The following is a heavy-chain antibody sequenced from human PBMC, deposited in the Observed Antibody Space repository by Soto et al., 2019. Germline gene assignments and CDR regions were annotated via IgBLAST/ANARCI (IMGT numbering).Heavy chain of an antibody. J-gene: IGHJ6*02. Sequence: GASVKVSFKAAGGTFSSHAISWLRQAPGQGREGMGGIIPFFKATNYAQKFQGRVTITADDSTSTAYMDLYSLRSEDTAVYYCARDVPLNYYDGTFSYYAMDVWGQGTTVTVSS. CDR3: ARDVPLNYYDGTFSYYAMDV. CDR2: IIPFFKAT. V-gene: IGHV1-69*13. D-gene: IGHD3-16*01. CDR1: GGTFSSHA.